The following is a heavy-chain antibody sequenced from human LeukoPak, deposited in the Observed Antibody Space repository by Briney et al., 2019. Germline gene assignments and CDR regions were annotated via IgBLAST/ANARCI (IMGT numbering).Heavy chain of an antibody. CDR3: ARGRSYFPFDP. V-gene: IGHV1-2*02. CDR2: INPNSGGT. CDR1: GYTFTGYY. J-gene: IGHJ5*02. D-gene: IGHD1-26*01. Sequence: ASVKVSCKASGYTFTGYYMHWVRQAPGQGLEWMGWINPNSGGTNYAQKFQGRVTMTRDTSISTTYMELSSLRSEDTAVYYCARGRSYFPFDPWGQGTLVTVSS.